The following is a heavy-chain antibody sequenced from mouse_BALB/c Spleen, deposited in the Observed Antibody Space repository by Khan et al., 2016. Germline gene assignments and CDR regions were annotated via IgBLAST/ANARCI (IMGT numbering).Heavy chain of an antibody. CDR1: GFSLTDYG. Sequence: VKLLESGPGLVAPSQSLSITCTVSGFSLTDYGVSWIRQPPGKGLEWLGVIWGGGSTYYNSALKSRLSISKDNSKSQVFLKMNSLRTDDTAMYYCAKGIWSYYFALDYWGQGTSITVSS. V-gene: IGHV2-6-5*01. CDR2: IWGGGST. CDR3: AKGIWSYYFALDY. D-gene: IGHD1-1*02. J-gene: IGHJ4*01.